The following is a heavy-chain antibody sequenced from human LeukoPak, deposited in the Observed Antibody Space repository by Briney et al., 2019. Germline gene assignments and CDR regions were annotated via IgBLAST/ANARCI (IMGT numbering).Heavy chain of an antibody. CDR3: AKGGAYYYDSSAYYRD. Sequence: PGGSLRLSCAASGFTFSNAWMSWVRQAPGKGLEWVSAISGSGGSTYYADSVKGRFTISRDNSKNTLYLQMNSLRAEDTAVYYCAKGGAYYYDSSAYYRDWGQGTLVTVSS. CDR1: GFTFSNAW. J-gene: IGHJ4*02. CDR2: ISGSGGST. D-gene: IGHD3-22*01. V-gene: IGHV3-23*01.